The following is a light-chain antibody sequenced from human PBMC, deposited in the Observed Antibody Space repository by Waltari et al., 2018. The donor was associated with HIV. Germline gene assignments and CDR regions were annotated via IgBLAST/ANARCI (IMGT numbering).Light chain of an antibody. Sequence: SYVLTQPPSVSVAPGKTARMTWGGNNLGSKSLHWYQQRPGQAPVLVIYDDSDRPSGIPERFSGSNSGNTATLTISRVEAGDEADYYCHVWDSRSVTFGGGTKLTVV. V-gene: IGLV3-21*04. CDR1: NLGSKS. CDR2: DDS. CDR3: HVWDSRSVT. J-gene: IGLJ2*01.